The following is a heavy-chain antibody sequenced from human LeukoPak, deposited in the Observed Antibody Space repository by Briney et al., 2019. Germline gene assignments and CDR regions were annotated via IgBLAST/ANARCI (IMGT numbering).Heavy chain of an antibody. CDR3: ARGIAARPGAFDI. Sequence: PSGTLSLTCDVSGASGASIRNGYWWSWVRQPPGRGLEWIGEIHHDGSTNYNPSLKSRVTISVDTSKNQFSLKLSSVTAADTAVYYCARGIAARPGAFDIWGQGTMVTVSS. CDR2: IHHDGST. J-gene: IGHJ3*02. CDR1: GASGASIRNGYW. V-gene: IGHV4-4*02. D-gene: IGHD6-6*01.